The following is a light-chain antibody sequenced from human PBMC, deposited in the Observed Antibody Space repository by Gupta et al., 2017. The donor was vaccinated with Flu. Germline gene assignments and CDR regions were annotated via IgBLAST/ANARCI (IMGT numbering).Light chain of an antibody. Sequence: DIQLTQSPSFLSASVGDRVIITCRASQGITGYLAWYQQKPGKAPNLLIYGASTVKSGVPSRFSGSGSGTMFTLTISSRQPEDFAVYYCQHRNNSPWTFGQGTNVEI. J-gene: IGKJ1*01. CDR2: GAS. CDR1: QGITGY. V-gene: IGKV1-9*01. CDR3: QHRNNSPWT.